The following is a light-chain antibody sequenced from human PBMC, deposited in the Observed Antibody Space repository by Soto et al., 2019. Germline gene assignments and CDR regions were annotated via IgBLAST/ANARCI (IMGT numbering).Light chain of an antibody. Sequence: QSVLTQPASVSGSPGQSITISCSGTSSDIGSYNLVSWYQQYPGKAPKLVIYEVNTRPSGVSNRFSGSKSGSTASLTISGLLAVDEADYYCSSYAGRGEVFGTGTKVTVL. CDR3: SSYAGRGEV. CDR1: SSDIGSYNL. J-gene: IGLJ1*01. V-gene: IGLV2-23*02. CDR2: EVN.